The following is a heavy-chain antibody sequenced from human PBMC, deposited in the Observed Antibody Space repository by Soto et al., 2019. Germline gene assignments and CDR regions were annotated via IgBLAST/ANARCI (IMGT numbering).Heavy chain of an antibody. D-gene: IGHD4-17*01. J-gene: IGHJ4*02. CDR3: ARRLNKLTTLIDY. CDR2: INPNGGT. CDR1: GYTLTDNY. V-gene: IGHV1-2*02. Sequence: ASVKGSCKASGYTLTDNYVHWVREAPGQGLEWMGWINPNGGTNYAQKFQGRVTMTRDTSISTAYMELSRLRSDDTAVYYCARRLNKLTTLIDYWGQGTLVTVSS.